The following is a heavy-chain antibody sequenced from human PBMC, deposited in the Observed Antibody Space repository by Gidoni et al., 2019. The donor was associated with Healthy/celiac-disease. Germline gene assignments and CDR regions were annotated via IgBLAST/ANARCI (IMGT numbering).Heavy chain of an antibody. CDR1: GFPFDDYG. J-gene: IGHJ4*02. D-gene: IGHD2-15*01. CDR3: AREGIYCSGGSCYYFDY. CDR2: INWNGGST. V-gene: IGHV3-20*04. Sequence: EVQLVESGGGVVRPGGSLRLSCAASGFPFDDYGMSWVRQAPGKGLEWVSGINWNGGSTGYADSVKGRFTISRDNAKNSLYLQMNSLRAEDTALYYCAREGIYCSGGSCYYFDYWGQGTLVTVSS.